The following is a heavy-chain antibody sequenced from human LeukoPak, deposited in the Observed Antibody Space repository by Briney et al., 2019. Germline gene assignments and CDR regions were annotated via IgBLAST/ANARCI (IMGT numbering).Heavy chain of an antibody. D-gene: IGHD5-24*01. CDR2: MNPNSGNT. CDR1: GHTFTSYG. Sequence: ASVKVSCKASGHTFTSYGISWVRQAPGQGLEWMGWMNPNSGNTGYAQKFQGRVTITRNTSISTAYMELSSLRSEDTAVYYCASGIRRDGYNSDAFDIWGQGTMVTVSS. V-gene: IGHV1-8*03. CDR3: ASGIRRDGYNSDAFDI. J-gene: IGHJ3*02.